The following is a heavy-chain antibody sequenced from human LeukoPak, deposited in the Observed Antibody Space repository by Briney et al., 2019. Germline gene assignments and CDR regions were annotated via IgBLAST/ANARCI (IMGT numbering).Heavy chain of an antibody. Sequence: GASVKVSCKASGGTFSSYAISWVRQAPGQGLEWMGGIIPIFGTANYAQKFQGRVTITADESTSTAYMKLSSLRSEDTAVYYCARGVYGSGSLNYYYYGMDVWGQGTTVTVSS. V-gene: IGHV1-69*13. CDR3: ARGVYGSGSLNYYYYGMDV. CDR1: GGTFSSYA. D-gene: IGHD3-10*01. J-gene: IGHJ6*02. CDR2: IIPIFGTA.